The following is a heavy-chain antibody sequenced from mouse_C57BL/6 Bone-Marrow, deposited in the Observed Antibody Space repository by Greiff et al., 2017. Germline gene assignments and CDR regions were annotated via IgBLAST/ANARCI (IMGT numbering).Heavy chain of an antibody. CDR1: GFTFSDYY. J-gene: IGHJ4*01. CDR2: ISNGGGST. D-gene: IGHD1-1*01. V-gene: IGHV5-12*01. CDR3: ARHPYGSSFYAMDY. Sequence: EVMLVESGGGLVQPGGSLKLSCAASGFTFSDYYMYWVRQTPEKRLEWVAYISNGGGSTYYPDTVKGRFTISRDNAKNTLYLQMSRLKSEDTAMYYCARHPYGSSFYAMDYWGQGTSVTVSS.